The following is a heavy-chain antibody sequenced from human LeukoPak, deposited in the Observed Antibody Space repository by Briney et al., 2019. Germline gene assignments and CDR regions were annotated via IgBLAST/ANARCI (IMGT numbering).Heavy chain of an antibody. CDR3: ARDRSIAVAGNYYYYMDV. Sequence: SETLSLTCGVSGGSIRSGSYYWSWIRQPAGKGLEWIGRIYTSGSTNYNPSLKSRVTISVDTSKNQFSLKLSSVTAADTAVYYCARDRSIAVAGNYYYYMDVWGKGTTVTVSS. CDR1: GGSIRSGSYY. D-gene: IGHD6-19*01. V-gene: IGHV4-61*02. J-gene: IGHJ6*03. CDR2: IYTSGST.